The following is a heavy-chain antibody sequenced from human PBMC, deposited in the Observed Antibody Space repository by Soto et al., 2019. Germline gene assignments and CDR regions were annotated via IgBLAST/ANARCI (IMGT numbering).Heavy chain of an antibody. CDR2: IRSKTDGGTT. CDR3: TTTRPGTNVFDN. V-gene: IGHV3-15*01. CDR1: GISFSNAW. Sequence: GGSLRLSCAASGISFSNAWMNWVRQAPGKGLEYIGRIRSKTDGGTTEYAAPVEGRFTVSRDDSKNTLYLQMSGLKTEDTAVYYCTTTRPGTNVFDNWGQGTLVTVSS. J-gene: IGHJ3*02. D-gene: IGHD1-1*01.